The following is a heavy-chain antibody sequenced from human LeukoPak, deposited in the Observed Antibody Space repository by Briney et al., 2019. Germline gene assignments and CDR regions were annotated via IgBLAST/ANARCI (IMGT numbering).Heavy chain of an antibody. J-gene: IGHJ4*02. D-gene: IGHD6-13*01. V-gene: IGHV3-30*07. CDR3: ARGSGAAAGAFDY. Sequence: DSVKGRFTVSRDNSKDTVSLQLNSLRAKDTAVYYCARGSGAAAGAFDYWGQGTLVTVPS.